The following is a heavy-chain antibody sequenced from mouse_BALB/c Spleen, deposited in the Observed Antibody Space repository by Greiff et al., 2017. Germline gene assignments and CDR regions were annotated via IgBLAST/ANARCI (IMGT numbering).Heavy chain of an antibody. CDR1: EYEFPSHD. V-gene: IGHV5-2*01. Sequence: EVQGVESGGGLVQPGESLKLSCESNEYEFPSHDMSWVRKTPEKRLELVAAINSDGGSTYYPDSVKGRFTISRDNAKNTLNLQMSSLKSEDTAMYYCTRDWDGSSHWYFDVWGAGTTVTVSS. J-gene: IGHJ1*01. CDR2: INSDGGST. D-gene: IGHD1-1*01. CDR3: TRDWDGSSHWYFDV.